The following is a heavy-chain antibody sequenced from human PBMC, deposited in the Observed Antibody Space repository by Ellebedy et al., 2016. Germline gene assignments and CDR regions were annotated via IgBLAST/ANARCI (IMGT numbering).Heavy chain of an antibody. CDR3: AKEGGFGGRGYGMDV. V-gene: IGHV3-23*01. Sequence: GESLKISXAASGFTFSSFTMNWVRQAPGKGLEWVSGIRGSGGSTYYADSVKGRFTISRDNSKNTLYLQMNSLRAEDTAVYYCAKEGGFGGRGYGMDVWGQGTTVTVSS. J-gene: IGHJ6*02. CDR1: GFTFSSFT. D-gene: IGHD4-23*01. CDR2: IRGSGGST.